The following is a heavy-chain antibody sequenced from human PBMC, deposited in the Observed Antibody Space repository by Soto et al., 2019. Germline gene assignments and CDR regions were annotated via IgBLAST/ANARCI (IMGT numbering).Heavy chain of an antibody. CDR3: ARVSDDIVLMVYAHQVNWFDP. J-gene: IGHJ5*02. CDR1: GYTFTSYG. Sequence: ASVKVSCKASGYTFTSYGISWARQAPGQGLEWMGWISAYNGNTNYAQKLQGRVTMTTDTSTSTAYMELRSLRSDDTAVYYCARVSDDIVLMVYAHQVNWFDPWGQGTLVNVSS. V-gene: IGHV1-18*01. CDR2: ISAYNGNT. D-gene: IGHD2-8*01.